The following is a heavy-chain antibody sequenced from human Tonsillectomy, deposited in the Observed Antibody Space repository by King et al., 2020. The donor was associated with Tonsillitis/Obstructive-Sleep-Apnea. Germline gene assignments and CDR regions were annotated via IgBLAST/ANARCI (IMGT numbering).Heavy chain of an antibody. D-gene: IGHD3-3*01. CDR3: SWYFKKGMFGAVGAFVI. J-gene: IGHJ3*02. V-gene: IGHV3-48*02. CDR1: GFTFSSYS. CDR2: ISSSSSTT. Sequence: VQLVESGGDLVQPGGSLRLSCAASGFTFSSYSMNWVRQAPGKGLEWVSYISSSSSTTYYADSVKGRFTISRDNAKNSRYLQMNSLRDEDTAVYYCSWYFKKGMFGAVGAFVIWGQGTLVTFSS.